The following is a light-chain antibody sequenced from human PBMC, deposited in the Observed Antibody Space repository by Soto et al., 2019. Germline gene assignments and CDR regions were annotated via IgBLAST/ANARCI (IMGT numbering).Light chain of an antibody. V-gene: IGKV3-20*01. Sequence: EIVLTQSPGTLSLSPGQRATLSCRASQSVSSSYLAWYQQKPGQAPRLLIYGASSRATGIPDRFSGSGSGTDFTLTISRLEPEDVAAYYCQHYGSSSWTFGQGTKVELK. CDR3: QHYGSSSWT. J-gene: IGKJ1*01. CDR2: GAS. CDR1: QSVSSSY.